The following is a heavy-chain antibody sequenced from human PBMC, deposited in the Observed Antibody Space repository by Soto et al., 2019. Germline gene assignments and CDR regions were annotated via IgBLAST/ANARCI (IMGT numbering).Heavy chain of an antibody. J-gene: IGHJ6*02. V-gene: IGHV5-51*01. CDR3: ARLYYGDVQSSYYYYGMDV. Sequence: PGESLKISCKGSGYSFTSYWIGWVRQMPGKGLEWMGIIYPGDSDTRYSPSFQGQVTISADKSISTAYLQWSSLKAPDTAMYYCARLYYGDVQSSYYYYGMDVWGQGTTVTVSS. CDR2: IYPGDSDT. CDR1: GYSFTSYW. D-gene: IGHD4-17*01.